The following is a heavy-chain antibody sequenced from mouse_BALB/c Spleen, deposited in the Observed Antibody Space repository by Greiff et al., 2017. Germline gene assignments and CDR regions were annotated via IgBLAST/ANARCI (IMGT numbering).Heavy chain of an antibody. CDR3: ARSGDYDVYYAMDY. CDR1: GYTFSSYW. Sequence: VQGVESGAELMKPGASVKISCKATGYTFSSYWIEWVKQRPGHGLEWIGEILPGSGSTNYNEKFKGKATFTADTSSNTAYMQLSSLTSEDSAVYYCARSGDYDVYYAMDYWGQGTSVTVSS. V-gene: IGHV1-9*01. CDR2: ILPGSGST. J-gene: IGHJ4*01. D-gene: IGHD2-4*01.